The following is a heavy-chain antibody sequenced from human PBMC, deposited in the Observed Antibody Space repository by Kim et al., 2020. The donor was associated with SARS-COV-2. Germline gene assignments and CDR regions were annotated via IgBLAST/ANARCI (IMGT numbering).Heavy chain of an antibody. CDR3: ARARRDRRKWFRELLWSFDY. D-gene: IGHD3-10*01. Sequence: ASVKVSCKASGYTFTSYDINWVRQATGQGLEWMGWMNPNSCNTGYAQKFQGRVTMTRNTSISTAYMELSSLRSEDTAVYYCARARRDRRKWFRELLWSFDYWGQGTLVTVSS. CDR2: MNPNSCNT. V-gene: IGHV1-8*01. CDR1: GYTFTSYD. J-gene: IGHJ4*02.